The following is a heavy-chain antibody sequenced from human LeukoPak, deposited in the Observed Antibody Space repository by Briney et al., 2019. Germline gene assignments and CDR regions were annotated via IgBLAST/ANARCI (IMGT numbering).Heavy chain of an antibody. CDR1: GGSISRNTYY. CDR3: ARVTGYMIEDYFDY. D-gene: IGHD3-22*01. Sequence: PSETLSLTCTVSGGSISRNTYYWGWIRQPPGKGLEWIGSIYYSGSTNYNPSLKSRVTISVKTSKNQFSLKLSSVTAADTAVYYCARVTGYMIEDYFDYWGQGTLVTVSS. V-gene: IGHV4-39*07. J-gene: IGHJ4*02. CDR2: IYYSGST.